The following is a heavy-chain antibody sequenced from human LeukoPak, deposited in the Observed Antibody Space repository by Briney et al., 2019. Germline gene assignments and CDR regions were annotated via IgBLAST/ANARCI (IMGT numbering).Heavy chain of an antibody. D-gene: IGHD6-13*01. V-gene: IGHV1-18*01. Sequence: ASVKVSCKASGYTFTSYGISWVRQAPGQGLEWMGWISAYNGNTNYAQKLQGRVTMTTDTSTSTAYMELRSLRSDDTAVYYCARDPGKIAAAGTGDYWGQGTLVTVSS. J-gene: IGHJ4*02. CDR2: ISAYNGNT. CDR3: ARDPGKIAAAGTGDY. CDR1: GYTFTSYG.